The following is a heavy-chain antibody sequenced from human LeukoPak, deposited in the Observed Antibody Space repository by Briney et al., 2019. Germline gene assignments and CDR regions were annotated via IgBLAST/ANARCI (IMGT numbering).Heavy chain of an antibody. J-gene: IGHJ4*02. CDR3: ARDLNANDY. Sequence: PGGSLRLSCAASGCTFSSYWMSWVRQAPGKGLEWVANIKQDGSEKYYVDSVKGRFTISRDNAKNSLYLQMNSLRAEDTAVYYCARDLNANDYWGQGTLVTVSS. V-gene: IGHV3-7*01. CDR1: GCTFSSYW. CDR2: IKQDGSEK.